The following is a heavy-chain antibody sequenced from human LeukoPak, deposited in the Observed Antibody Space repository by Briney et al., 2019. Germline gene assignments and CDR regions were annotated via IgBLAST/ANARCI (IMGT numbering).Heavy chain of an antibody. CDR2: IRRNVNGGTT. CDR3: SKEHIAAAMPFDS. CDR1: GFNFGDYA. J-gene: IGHJ4*02. D-gene: IGHD5-12*01. V-gene: IGHV3-49*03. Sequence: PGGSLRLSCTASGFNFGDYAVSWFRQAPGEGLEWVGLIRRNVNGGTTEYAASVKGRFTISRDDSKSIAYLQMNSLKTEDTAVYYCSKEHIAAAMPFDSWGQGTLVTVSS.